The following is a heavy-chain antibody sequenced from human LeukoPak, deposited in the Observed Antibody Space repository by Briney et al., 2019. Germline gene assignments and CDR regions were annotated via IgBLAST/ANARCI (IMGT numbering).Heavy chain of an antibody. D-gene: IGHD3-3*01. Sequence: PGGSLRLSCAASGFTFSSYSMNWVRQAPGKGLEWVSYISSSSSTIYYADSVKGRFTISRGNAKNSLYLQMNSLRAEDTAVYYCARGKLEGSYYYMDVWGKGTTVTVSS. CDR2: ISSSSSTI. CDR1: GFTFSSYS. CDR3: ARGKLEGSYYYMDV. J-gene: IGHJ6*03. V-gene: IGHV3-48*01.